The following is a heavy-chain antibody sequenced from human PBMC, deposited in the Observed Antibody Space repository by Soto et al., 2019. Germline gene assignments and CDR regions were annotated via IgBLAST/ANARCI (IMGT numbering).Heavy chain of an antibody. CDR3: ARGPQRGDYYYYYGMDV. CDR2: IYYSGST. CDR1: GGSISSGDDY. V-gene: IGHV4-30-4*01. D-gene: IGHD3-10*01. J-gene: IGHJ6*02. Sequence: PSETLSLTCTVSGGSISSGDDYWSWIRQPPGKGLEWIGYIYYSGSTYYNPSLKSRVTISVDTSKNQFSLKLSSVTAADTAVYYCARGPQRGDYYYYYGMDVWGQGTTVTVSS.